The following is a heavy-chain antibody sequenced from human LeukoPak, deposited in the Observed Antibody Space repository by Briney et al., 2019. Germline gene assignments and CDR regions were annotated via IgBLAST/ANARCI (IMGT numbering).Heavy chain of an antibody. Sequence: PSQTLSLTCTVSGGSNSSGSYYWSWIRQPAGKGLEWIGRIYTSGSTNYNPSLKSRVTISVDTSKNQFSLKLSSVTAADTAVYYCARSTIAAAGIRWFDPWGQGTLVTVSS. D-gene: IGHD6-13*01. CDR1: GGSNSSGSYY. CDR2: IYTSGST. J-gene: IGHJ5*02. CDR3: ARSTIAAAGIRWFDP. V-gene: IGHV4-61*02.